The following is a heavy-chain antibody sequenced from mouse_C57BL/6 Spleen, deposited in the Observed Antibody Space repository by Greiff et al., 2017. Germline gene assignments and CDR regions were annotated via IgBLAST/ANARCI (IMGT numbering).Heavy chain of an antibody. J-gene: IGHJ1*03. CDR2: IDPSDSYT. CDR1: GYTFTSYW. D-gene: IGHD4-1*01. CDR3: ARKLGGYFEG. V-gene: IGHV1-69*01. Sequence: VQLQQSGAELVMPGASVKLSCKASGYTFTSYWMHWVKQRPGQGLEWIGEIDPSDSYTNYNQKFKGKSTLTVDKSSSTAYMQLSSLTSEDSAVYYCARKLGGYFEGWGIGTTVTVSS.